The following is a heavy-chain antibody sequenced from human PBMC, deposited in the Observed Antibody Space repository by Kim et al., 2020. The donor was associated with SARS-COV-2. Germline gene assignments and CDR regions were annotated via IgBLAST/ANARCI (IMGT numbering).Heavy chain of an antibody. D-gene: IGHD6-13*01. J-gene: IGHJ6*02. Sequence: SPSFQGHVTISADKSISTAYLQWSSLKASDTAMYYCARSLAGAAGTGMDVWGQGTTVTVSS. V-gene: IGHV5-10-1*01. CDR3: ARSLAGAAGTGMDV.